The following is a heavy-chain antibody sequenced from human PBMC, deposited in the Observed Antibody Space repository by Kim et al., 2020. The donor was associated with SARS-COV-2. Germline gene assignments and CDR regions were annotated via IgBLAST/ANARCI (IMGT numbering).Heavy chain of an antibody. CDR3: AKDCLRYDSSGYFDY. J-gene: IGHJ4*02. Sequence: GGSLRLSCAASGFTFSSYGMHWVRQAPGKGLEWVAVISYDGSNKYYADSVKGRFTISRDNSKNTLYLQMNSLRAEDTAVYYCAKDCLRYDSSGYFDYWGQGTLVTVSS. CDR2: ISYDGSNK. CDR1: GFTFSSYG. V-gene: IGHV3-30*18. D-gene: IGHD3-22*01.